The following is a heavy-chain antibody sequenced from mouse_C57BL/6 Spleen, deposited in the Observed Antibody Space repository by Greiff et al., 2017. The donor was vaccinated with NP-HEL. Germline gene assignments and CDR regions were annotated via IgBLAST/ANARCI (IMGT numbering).Heavy chain of an antibody. CDR3: ALYDGYSGDEAMDY. CDR2: IYPRSGNT. V-gene: IGHV1-81*01. J-gene: IGHJ4*01. D-gene: IGHD2-3*01. CDR1: GYTFTSYG. Sequence: QVQLQQSGAELARPGASVKLSCKASGYTFTSYGISWVKQRTGQGLEWIGEIYPRSGNTYYNEKFKGKATLTADKSSSTAYMELRSLTSDDSAVYFCALYDGYSGDEAMDYWGQGTSVTVSS.